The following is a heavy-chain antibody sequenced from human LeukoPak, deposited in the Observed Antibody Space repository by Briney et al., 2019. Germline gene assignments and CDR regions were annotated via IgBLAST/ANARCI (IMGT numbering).Heavy chain of an antibody. CDR1: GFTFSSYA. J-gene: IGHJ3*02. D-gene: IGHD4-23*01. Sequence: PGGSLRLSCAASGFTFSSYATSWVRQVPGKGLEWVSTITSTGGGTYYADSVKARFTISRDDAKNSLYLQMNSLRAEDTAVYYCARAVERDAFDIWGQGTMVTVSS. V-gene: IGHV3-23*01. CDR2: ITSTGGGT. CDR3: ARAVERDAFDI.